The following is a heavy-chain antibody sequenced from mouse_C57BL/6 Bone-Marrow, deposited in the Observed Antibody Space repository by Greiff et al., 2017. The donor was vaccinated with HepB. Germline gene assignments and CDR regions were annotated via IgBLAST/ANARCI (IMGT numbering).Heavy chain of an antibody. V-gene: IGHV3-6*01. CDR2: ISYDGSN. D-gene: IGHD2-5*01. J-gene: IGHJ4*01. Sequence: EVKLMESGPGLVKPSQSLSLTCSVTGYSITSGYYWNWIRQFPGNKLEWMGYISYDGSNNYNPSLKNRISITRDTSKNQFFLKLNSVTTEDTATYYCARVYYSNHYYAMDYWGQGTSVTVSS. CDR1: GYSITSGYY. CDR3: ARVYYSNHYYAMDY.